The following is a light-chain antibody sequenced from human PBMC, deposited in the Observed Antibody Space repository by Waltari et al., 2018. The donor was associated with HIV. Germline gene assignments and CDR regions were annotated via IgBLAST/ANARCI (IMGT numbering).Light chain of an antibody. CDR1: NSDVGGYNL. Sequence: QSALTQPASVSGSPGQSITIPCTGTNSDVGGYNLVSWYQQHPGKAPKLMIYEGSKRPFGVSKGISGSNAGNTADLAIAGTQAEDEADYSSCSYAGSNALVFGTGTKVTVL. J-gene: IGLJ1*01. CDR2: EGS. V-gene: IGLV2-23*03. CDR3: CSYAGSNALV.